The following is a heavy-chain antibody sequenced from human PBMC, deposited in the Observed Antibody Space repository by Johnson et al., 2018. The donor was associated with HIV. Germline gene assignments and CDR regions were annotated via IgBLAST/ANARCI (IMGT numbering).Heavy chain of an antibody. J-gene: IGHJ3*02. D-gene: IGHD3-16*01. V-gene: IGHV3-9*01. CDR3: AKDTIAGVKGDSLI. Sequence: QLVESGGGLVQPGRSLRLSCAASGFSFEEYAMHWVRQVPGKGPEWVSGVSWNSGSIAYADSVKGRFTISRDNSKNTLYLQMNSLRAEDTAVYYCAKDTIAGVKGDSLIWGQGTMVTVSS. CDR2: VSWNSGSI. CDR1: GFSFEEYA.